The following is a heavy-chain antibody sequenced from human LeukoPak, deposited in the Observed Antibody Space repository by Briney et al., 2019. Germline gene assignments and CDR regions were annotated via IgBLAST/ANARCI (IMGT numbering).Heavy chain of an antibody. CDR3: ARHYCSGGNCYYFDH. D-gene: IGHD2-15*01. CDR2: IYYRGTS. J-gene: IGHJ4*02. V-gene: IGHV4-59*08. CDR1: GGSISGYY. Sequence: PSETLSLTCTVSGGSISGYYWSWIRHPPRQGLERIGFIYYRGTSKYNPSLMSRVTMSVDTYKNQVSLTLSSVTAADTAVYYCARHYCSGGNCYYFDHWGQGTLVTVSS.